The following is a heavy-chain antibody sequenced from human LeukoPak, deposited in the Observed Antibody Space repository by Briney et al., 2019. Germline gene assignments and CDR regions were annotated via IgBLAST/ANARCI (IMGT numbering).Heavy chain of an antibody. CDR3: AREGRGYSYAFEY. CDR1: GFTFSNYW. CDR2: INSDGSST. V-gene: IGHV3-74*01. D-gene: IGHD5-18*01. Sequence: PGGSLRLSCAASGFTFSNYWMHWVRQAPGKGLVWVSRINSDGSSTTYADSVKGRFTFSRDNGQNTLYLQMNSLRAEDTAVYYCAREGRGYSYAFEYWGQGTLVTVSS. J-gene: IGHJ4*02.